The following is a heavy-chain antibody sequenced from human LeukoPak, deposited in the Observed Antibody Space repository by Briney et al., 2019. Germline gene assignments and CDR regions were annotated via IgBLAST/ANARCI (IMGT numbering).Heavy chain of an antibody. J-gene: IGHJ2*01. D-gene: IGHD4-17*01. CDR1: HDSFSSDY. CDR3: AKSHPAVTTTDWYFDL. V-gene: IGHV4-59*03. Sequence: SETLSLTCTASHDSFSSDYWSWVRQSPGKGLEWIGHISYSGETKYSPSLKRRVTISGDRSKNTFSLKMTSVTAADTAVYFCAKSHPAVTTTDWYFDLWGRGTLVTVSS. CDR2: ISYSGET.